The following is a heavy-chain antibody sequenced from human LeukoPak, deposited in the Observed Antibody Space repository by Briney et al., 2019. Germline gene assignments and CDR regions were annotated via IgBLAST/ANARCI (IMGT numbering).Heavy chain of an antibody. CDR2: IHNSGST. D-gene: IGHD3-22*01. CDR3: VREGYDSSGYYLDS. Sequence: SETLSLTCTVSGGSISGYYWSWFRQPPGKGLEWFGWIHNSGSTENNPSLKSRVTMSVDTSKNQISLRLYSVTAADTAVYYCVREGYDSSGYYLDSWGQGTLVTVSS. V-gene: IGHV4-59*01. J-gene: IGHJ4*02. CDR1: GGSISGYY.